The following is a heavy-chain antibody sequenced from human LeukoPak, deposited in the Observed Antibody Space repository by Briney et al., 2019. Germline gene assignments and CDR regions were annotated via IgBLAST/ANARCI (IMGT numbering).Heavy chain of an antibody. D-gene: IGHD6-13*01. Sequence: SETLSLTCTVSGYSISSGYYWGWIRQPPGKGLEWIGSIYHSGSTYYNPSLKSRVTISVDTSKNQFSLKLSSVTAADTAVYYRASLIAAAGIGGFAVDYWGQGTLVTVSS. CDR2: IYHSGST. CDR1: GYSISSGYY. CDR3: ASLIAAAGIGGFAVDY. V-gene: IGHV4-38-2*02. J-gene: IGHJ4*02.